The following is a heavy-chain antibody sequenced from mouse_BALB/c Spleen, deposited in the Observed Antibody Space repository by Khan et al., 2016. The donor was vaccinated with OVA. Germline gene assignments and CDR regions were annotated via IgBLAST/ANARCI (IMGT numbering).Heavy chain of an antibody. CDR2: ISPGSGDT. V-gene: IGHV1-77*01. D-gene: IGHD1-2*01. Sequence: QVQLQQSGAELARPGASVKLSCKASGYTFTDYYINWVKQRTGQGLEWIGEISPGSGDTYYNEKFKGKATLTADKSSSTVYMQLSSLTAEASAVYSGPRGNYFGYTFVYWGQGTLVT. J-gene: IGHJ3*01. CDR3: PRGNYFGYTFVY. CDR1: GYTFTDYY.